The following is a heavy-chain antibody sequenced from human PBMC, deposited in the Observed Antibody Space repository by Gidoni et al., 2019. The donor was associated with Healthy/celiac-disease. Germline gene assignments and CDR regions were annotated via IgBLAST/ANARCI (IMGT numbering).Heavy chain of an antibody. CDR3: ARDGGRDCSGGSCYSDFDY. Sequence: QVQLVQSGAEVKKPGASVKVSCKASGYTFPGYYLHWVRQAPGQGLEWMGWINPNSGGTNYAQKFQGWVTMTRDTSISKAYMELSRLRSDDTAVYYCARDGGRDCSGGSCYSDFDYWGQGTLVTVSS. J-gene: IGHJ4*02. CDR1: GYTFPGYY. CDR2: INPNSGGT. D-gene: IGHD2-15*01. V-gene: IGHV1-2*04.